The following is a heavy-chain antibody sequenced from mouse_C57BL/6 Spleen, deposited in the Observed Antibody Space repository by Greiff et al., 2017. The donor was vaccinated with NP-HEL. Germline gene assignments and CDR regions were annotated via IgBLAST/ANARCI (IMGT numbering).Heavy chain of an antibody. Sequence: QVQLQQSGAELVRPGASVTLSCKASGYTFTDYEMHWVKQTPVHGLEWIGAIDPETGGTAYNQKFQGKAILTADKSSSTAYMELRSLTSEDSAVYYCTRFPFTTVVATGDYWGQGTTLTVSS. V-gene: IGHV1-15*01. D-gene: IGHD1-1*01. CDR2: IDPETGGT. CDR3: TRFPFTTVVATGDY. CDR1: GYTFTDYE. J-gene: IGHJ2*01.